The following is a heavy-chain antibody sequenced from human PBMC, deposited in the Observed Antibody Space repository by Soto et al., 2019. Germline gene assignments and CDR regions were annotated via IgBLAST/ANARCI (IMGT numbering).Heavy chain of an antibody. CDR1: GFTFSSYP. Sequence: QVQLLESGGDLVQPGRSLRLSCAASGFTFSSYPMHWVRQAPGKGLEWVAFISYNTNNKQYADSVRGRFTISRDNGKKTGYLQMSSLRPEDTAVYYCARLPLAWGQGTLVTVSS. CDR3: ARLPLA. J-gene: IGHJ5*02. V-gene: IGHV3-30-3*01. CDR2: ISYNTNNK.